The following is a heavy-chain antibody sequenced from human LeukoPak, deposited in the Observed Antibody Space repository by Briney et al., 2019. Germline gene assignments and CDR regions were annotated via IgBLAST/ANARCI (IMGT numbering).Heavy chain of an antibody. D-gene: IGHD3-16*01. CDR3: ARLGVSRANAFDI. V-gene: IGHV5-51*01. CDR1: EYSFPNYC. CDR2: IYPGDSDT. Sequence: GESLKISCKHSEYSFPNYCIGWVRQMPGKGLEWMGIIYPGDSDTRYSPSFQGQVTISADKSISTAYLQWSSLKASDTAMYYCARLGVSRANAFDIWGQGTMVTVSS. J-gene: IGHJ3*02.